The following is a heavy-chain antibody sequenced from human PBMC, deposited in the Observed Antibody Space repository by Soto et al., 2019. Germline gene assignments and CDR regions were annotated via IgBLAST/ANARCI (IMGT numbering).Heavy chain of an antibody. D-gene: IGHD6-25*01. CDR2: MSYDGGNE. V-gene: IGHV3-30*03. J-gene: IGHJ6*02. CDR1: GFTFSSFG. CDR3: ARDPGSTYSSSGRMDV. Sequence: LRLSCAASGFTFSSFGMHWVRQAPGKGLEWVAVMSYDGGNEYHADSVKGRFTISRDNSKNTLYLQMNSLRAEDTAVYYCARDPGSTYSSSGRMDVWGQGTTVTVSS.